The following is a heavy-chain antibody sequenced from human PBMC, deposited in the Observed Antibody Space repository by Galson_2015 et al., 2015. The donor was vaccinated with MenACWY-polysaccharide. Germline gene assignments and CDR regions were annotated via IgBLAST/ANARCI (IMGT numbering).Heavy chain of an antibody. V-gene: IGHV3-30-3*01. CDR3: ARDGDNDLPLDY. CDR1: GFSFRHYG. Sequence: SLRLSCAASGFSFRHYGLHWVRQAPGKGLERVAVTSYDGTNKSYAESVKGRFTISRDNSKNTLFLQMNSLRAEDTALYYCARDGDNDLPLDYWGQGTLVTVSS. CDR2: TSYDGTNK. D-gene: IGHD2-21*01. J-gene: IGHJ4*02.